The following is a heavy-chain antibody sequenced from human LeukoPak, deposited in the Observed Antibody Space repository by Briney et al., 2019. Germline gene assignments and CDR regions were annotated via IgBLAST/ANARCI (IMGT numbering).Heavy chain of an antibody. CDR3: ARRYRSGWDDFDY. D-gene: IGHD6-19*01. Sequence: SETLSLTCIVSGGSISSSSYYWGWIRQPPGKGLEWIGSIYYSGSTYYNPSLKSRVTISVDTSKNQFSLKLSSVTAADTAVYYCARRYRSGWDDFDYWGQGTLVTVSS. CDR1: GGSISSSSYY. V-gene: IGHV4-39*01. CDR2: IYYSGST. J-gene: IGHJ4*02.